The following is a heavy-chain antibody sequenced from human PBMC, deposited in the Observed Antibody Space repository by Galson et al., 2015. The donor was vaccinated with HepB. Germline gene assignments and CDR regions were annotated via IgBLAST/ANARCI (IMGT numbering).Heavy chain of an antibody. V-gene: IGHV3-23*01. CDR1: GFTFSSYA. CDR2: ISSGGGST. J-gene: IGHJ4*02. CDR3: AKDNYSGSSLY. D-gene: IGHD1-26*01. Sequence: SLRLSCAASGFTFSSYAMSWVRQAPGKGLEWVSAISSGGGSTYYAGSVKGGFTISRDNSKNTLYLQMNSLRAEDTAVYYCAKDNYSGSSLYWGQGTLVTVSS.